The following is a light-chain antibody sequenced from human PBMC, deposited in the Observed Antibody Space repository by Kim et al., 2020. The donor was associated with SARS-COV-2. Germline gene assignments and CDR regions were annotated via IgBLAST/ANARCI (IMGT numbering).Light chain of an antibody. CDR1: SSNIGADYD. J-gene: IGLJ1*01. CDR3: QSYDTTLNTCV. Sequence: QSVLTQPTSVSGAPGQRVTVSCTGSSSNIGADYDVHWYQHLPGAAPKLLIYAGNNRPSGVPARFSGSKAGTSASLAITGLQAEDEGDYYCQSYDTTLNTCVFGSGTKVTVL. V-gene: IGLV1-40*01. CDR2: AGN.